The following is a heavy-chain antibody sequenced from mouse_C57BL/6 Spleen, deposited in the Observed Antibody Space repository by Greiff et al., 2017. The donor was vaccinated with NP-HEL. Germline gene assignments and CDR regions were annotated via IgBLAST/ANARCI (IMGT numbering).Heavy chain of an antibody. CDR1: GYAFTNYL. J-gene: IGHJ4*01. V-gene: IGHV1-54*01. CDR3: ARIYYDYDNYAMDY. CDR2: INPGSGGT. D-gene: IGHD2-4*01. Sequence: VQLQESGAELVRPGTSVKVSCKASGYAFTNYLIEWVKQRPGQGLEWIGVINPGSGGTNYNEKFKGKATLTADKSSSTAYMQLSSLTSEDSAVYFCARIYYDYDNYAMDYWGQGTSVTVSS.